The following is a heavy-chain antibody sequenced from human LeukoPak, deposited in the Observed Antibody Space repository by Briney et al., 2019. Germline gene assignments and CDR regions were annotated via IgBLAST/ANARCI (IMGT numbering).Heavy chain of an antibody. D-gene: IGHD6-13*01. CDR1: GFTFNTYA. V-gene: IGHV3-30*18. CDR3: AKAVGRISWSFDY. Sequence: GGSLRLSCEASGFTFNTYAMHWVRQPPGKGLEWVALISYDGSDKIYTDSVKGRFTISRDNSESTLYLQMDSLRGDDAAVYYCAKAVGRISWSFDYWGQGTL. J-gene: IGHJ4*02. CDR2: ISYDGSDK.